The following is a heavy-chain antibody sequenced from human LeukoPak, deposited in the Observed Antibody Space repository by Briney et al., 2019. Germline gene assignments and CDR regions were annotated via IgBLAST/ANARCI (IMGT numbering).Heavy chain of an antibody. Sequence: GGSLRLSCAASGFTFSSYAMSWVRQAPGKGLEWVSAISGSGGSTYYADSVKGRFTISRDNAKNSLYLQMNSLRAEDTALYYCARPTSGSYTNYWGQGTLVTVSS. CDR3: ARPTSGSYTNY. V-gene: IGHV3-23*01. J-gene: IGHJ4*02. D-gene: IGHD1-26*01. CDR2: ISGSGGST. CDR1: GFTFSSYA.